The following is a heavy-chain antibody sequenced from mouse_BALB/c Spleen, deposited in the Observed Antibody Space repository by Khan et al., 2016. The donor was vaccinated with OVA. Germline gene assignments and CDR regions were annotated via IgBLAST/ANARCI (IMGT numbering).Heavy chain of an antibody. V-gene: IGHV1-20*02. D-gene: IGHD1-1*01. J-gene: IGHJ2*01. CDR2: INPHIGET. CDR1: GYSFTGYF. Sequence: EVQPVESGPELVKPGASVKISCKASGYSFTGYFMNWVMQSHGKSLEWIGRINPHIGETFYNPKFKGKATLTADESSSTAHMELRSLASEDSAVYYCARIYGSDFDYWGQGTTLTVSS. CDR3: ARIYGSDFDY.